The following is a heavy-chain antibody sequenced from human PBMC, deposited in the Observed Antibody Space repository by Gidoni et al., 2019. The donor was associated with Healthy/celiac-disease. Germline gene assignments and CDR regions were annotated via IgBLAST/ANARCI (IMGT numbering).Heavy chain of an antibody. Sequence: QVQLVESGGGVVQPGRSLRLYCAASGFTFSSYGMHWVRQAPGKGLEWVAVISYDGSNKYYADSVKGRFTISRDNSKNTLYLQMNSLRAEDTAVYYCAKDDDGGPYSGYDYGVGLIDYWGQGTLVTVSS. CDR1: GFTFSSYG. CDR2: ISYDGSNK. D-gene: IGHD5-12*01. J-gene: IGHJ4*02. CDR3: AKDDDGGPYSGYDYGVGLIDY. V-gene: IGHV3-30*18.